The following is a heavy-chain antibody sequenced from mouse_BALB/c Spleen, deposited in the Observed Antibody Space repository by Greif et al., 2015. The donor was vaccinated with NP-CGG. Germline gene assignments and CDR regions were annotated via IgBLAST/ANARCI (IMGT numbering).Heavy chain of an antibody. Sequence: EVQLQQSGPELVKPGASVKMSCKASGYTFTSYVMHWVKQKPGQGLEWIGYINPYNDGTKYNEKFKGKATLTSDKSSSTAYMELSSLTSEDSAVYYCARKGRFYYGDFDYWGQGTTLTVSP. CDR1: GYTFTSYV. J-gene: IGHJ2*01. V-gene: IGHV1-14*01. D-gene: IGHD1-1*01. CDR2: INPYNDGT. CDR3: ARKGRFYYGDFDY.